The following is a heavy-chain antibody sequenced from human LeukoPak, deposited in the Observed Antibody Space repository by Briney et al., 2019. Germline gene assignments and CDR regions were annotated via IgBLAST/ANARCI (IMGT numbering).Heavy chain of an antibody. V-gene: IGHV3-21*01. CDR3: ARTCGTRPNSSGWDFDY. D-gene: IGHD6-19*01. Sequence: GGSLRLSCAASGFTFSSYSMNWVRQAPGKGLEWFSSISSSSSYKYYADSVKGRFTISRDNAKNSLYLQMNSLRAEDTAVYYCARTCGTRPNSSGWDFDYWGQGTLVTVSS. CDR1: GFTFSSYS. CDR2: ISSSSSYK. J-gene: IGHJ4*02.